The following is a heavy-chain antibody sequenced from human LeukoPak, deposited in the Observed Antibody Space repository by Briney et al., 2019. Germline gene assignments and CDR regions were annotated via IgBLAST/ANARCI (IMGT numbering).Heavy chain of an antibody. D-gene: IGHD1-7*01. V-gene: IGHV3-13*01. CDR3: ARAGNYDYFDY. J-gene: IGHJ4*02. CDR2: IGAAGDT. Sequence: GGSLRLSCAASGFTFSSYDMHWVRQATGKGLEWVSAIGAAGDTYYPGSVKGRFTISRENAKNSLYLQMNSLRAGDTAVYYCARAGNYDYFDYWGQGTLVTVSS. CDR1: GFTFSSYD.